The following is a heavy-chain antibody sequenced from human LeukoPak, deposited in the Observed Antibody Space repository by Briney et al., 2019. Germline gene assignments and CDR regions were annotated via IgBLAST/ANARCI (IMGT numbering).Heavy chain of an antibody. CDR3: ARHVYSSGLGAFDI. CDR2: ISRSATYL. J-gene: IGHJ3*02. V-gene: IGHV3-21*01. CDR1: GFTFSGYS. D-gene: IGHD6-19*01. Sequence: GGSLRLSCAASGFTFSGYSMNWVRQAPGKGLEWVSSISRSATYLYYADSLQGRFTVSRDDAKSSLYLQMNSRSAEDTAVYYGARHVYSSGLGAFDIWGQGTMVTVSS.